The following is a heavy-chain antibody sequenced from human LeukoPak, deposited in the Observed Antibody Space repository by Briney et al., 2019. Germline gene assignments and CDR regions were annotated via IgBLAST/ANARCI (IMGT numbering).Heavy chain of an antibody. CDR3: ARDLGYYDSPTLTPT. J-gene: IGHJ5*02. CDR2: IYSSGTT. D-gene: IGHD3-22*01. V-gene: IGHV4-59*12. CDR1: GGSISSYY. Sequence: PSETLSLTCIVSGGSISSYYWSWIRQPPGKGLEWIGHIYSSGTTNYNPSLKSRVTMSVDTSKNQFSLKLSSVTAADTAVYYCARDLGYYDSPTLTPTWGQGTLVTVSS.